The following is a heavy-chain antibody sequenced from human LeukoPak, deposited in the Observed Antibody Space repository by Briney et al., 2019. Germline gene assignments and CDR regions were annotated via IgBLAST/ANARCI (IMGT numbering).Heavy chain of an antibody. J-gene: IGHJ5*02. CDR1: GGSFSGYY. V-gene: IGHV4-34*01. CDR3: ARAPNWFDP. CDR2: INHSGST. Sequence: PSETLSLTCAVYGGSFSGYYWSWIRQPPGKGLEWIGEINHSGSTNYNPSLKSRVTISVDTSKNQFSLKLSSVTAADTAVYYCARAPNWFDPWGQGTLGTVSS.